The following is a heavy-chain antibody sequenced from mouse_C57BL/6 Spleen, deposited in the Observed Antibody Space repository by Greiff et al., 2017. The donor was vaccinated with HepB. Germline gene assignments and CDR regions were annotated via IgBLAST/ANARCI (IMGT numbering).Heavy chain of an antibody. D-gene: IGHD1-1*01. CDR2: IYPRSGNT. J-gene: IGHJ2*01. Sequence: QVQLQQSGAELARPGASVKLSCKASGYTFTSYGISWVKQRTGQGLEWIGEIYPRSGNTYYNEKFKGKATPTADKSASTAYMELRSLTSADSAVYFGARSGISTEGAEEDYWGQGTTLTVSS. CDR3: ARSGISTEGAEEDY. CDR1: GYTFTSYG. V-gene: IGHV1-81*01.